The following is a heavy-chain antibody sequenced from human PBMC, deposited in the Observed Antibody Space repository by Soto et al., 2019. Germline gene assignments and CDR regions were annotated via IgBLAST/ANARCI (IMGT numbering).Heavy chain of an antibody. CDR2: IYHTGNA. CDR3: ARDYFDSSDYTTHWFDP. Sequence: SETLSLTCSVSGDSISNSRFYWAWIRQPPGEGLEWIGSIYHTGNAYYNPSLRSRVTIFVDTSKNQFSLKLTSVTAADTALYYCARDYFDSSDYTTHWFDPWGQGTRVTVSS. CDR1: GDSISNSRFY. V-gene: IGHV4-39*01. D-gene: IGHD3-22*01. J-gene: IGHJ5*02.